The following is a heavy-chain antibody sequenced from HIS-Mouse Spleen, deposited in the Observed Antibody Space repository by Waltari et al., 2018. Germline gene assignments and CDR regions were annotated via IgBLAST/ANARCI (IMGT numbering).Heavy chain of an antibody. CDR2: IYYSGGP. J-gene: IGHJ2*01. CDR3: AREIPYSSSWYDWYFDL. V-gene: IGHV4-39*07. Sequence: QLQLQESGPGLVKPSETLSLTCTVSGGSISSSSYYWGWIRQPPGKGLEWIGSIYYSGGPSYNPSLKGRVTISVDTSKNQCSLKLSSVTAADTAVYYCAREIPYSSSWYDWYFDLWGRGTLVTVSS. D-gene: IGHD6-13*01. CDR1: GGSISSSSYY.